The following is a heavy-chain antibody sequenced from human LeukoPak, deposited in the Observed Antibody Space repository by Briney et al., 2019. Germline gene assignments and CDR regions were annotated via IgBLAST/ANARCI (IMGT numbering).Heavy chain of an antibody. CDR2: IYYSGST. J-gene: IGHJ4*02. CDR3: ARERDYGDYEGHFDY. D-gene: IGHD4-17*01. V-gene: IGHV4-30-4*01. CDR1: GGSISSGDYY. Sequence: SGTLSLTCTVSGGSISSGDYYWSWIRQPPGKGLEWIGYIYYSGSTYYNPSLKSRVTISVDTSKNQFSLKLSSVTAADTAVYYCARERDYGDYEGHFDYWGQGTLVTVSS.